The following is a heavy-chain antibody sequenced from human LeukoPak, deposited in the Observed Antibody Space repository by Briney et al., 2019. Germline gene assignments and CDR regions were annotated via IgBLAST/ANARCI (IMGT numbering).Heavy chain of an antibody. J-gene: IGHJ4*02. CDR2: IQTSGIT. D-gene: IGHD3-10*02. Sequence: KSSETLSLTCSVSGASISSGNDCWYWIRQPAGMGLEWIGRIQTSGITNYNPSLKSRLTISLDTSKNQFSLKWNAVTAADTAVYYCAGRPDMFLLAFWGQGTLVTVSS. V-gene: IGHV4-61*02. CDR1: GASISSGNDC. CDR3: AGRPDMFLLAF.